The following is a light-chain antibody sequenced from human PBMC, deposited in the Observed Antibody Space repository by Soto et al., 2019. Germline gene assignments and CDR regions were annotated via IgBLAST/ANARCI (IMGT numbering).Light chain of an antibody. V-gene: IGKV3-15*01. CDR1: QNVNNR. Sequence: EIVMTQSPAMLSVSPGERATLSCRASQNVNNRLAWYQQKAGQPPRLLIYGASTRATGIPARFSGSGSGTEFILTISSRQSEDFAFYYCSHFNSWPLLFGQGTKVDIK. J-gene: IGKJ1*01. CDR3: SHFNSWPLL. CDR2: GAS.